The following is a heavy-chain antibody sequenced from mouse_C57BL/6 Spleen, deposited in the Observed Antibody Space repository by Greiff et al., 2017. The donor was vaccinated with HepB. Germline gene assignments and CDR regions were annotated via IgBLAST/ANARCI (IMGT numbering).Heavy chain of an antibody. Sequence: EVQVVESGGDLVKPGGSLKLSCAASGFTFSSYGMSWVRQTPDKRLEWVATISSGGSYTYYPDSVKGRFTISRDNAKNTLYLQMSSLKSEDTAMYYCASLRGYAMDYWGQGTSVTVSS. CDR2: ISSGGSYT. D-gene: IGHD1-1*01. CDR1: GFTFSSYG. J-gene: IGHJ4*01. CDR3: ASLRGYAMDY. V-gene: IGHV5-6*01.